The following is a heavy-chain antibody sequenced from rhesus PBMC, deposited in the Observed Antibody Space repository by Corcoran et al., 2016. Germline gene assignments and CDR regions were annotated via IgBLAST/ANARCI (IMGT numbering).Heavy chain of an antibody. Sequence: QVTLKESGPALVKPTQTLTLTCPFSGFSLSPSGMRVSWLRQPPGKALEWLSRIDWDDDKYYSTSLKSRLTITKDTSKNQVVLTMTNMDPVDTATYYCARTTVTSLFDYWGQGVLVTVSS. CDR1: GFSLSPSGMR. CDR3: ARTTVTSLFDY. D-gene: IGHD4-35*01. CDR2: IDWDDDK. J-gene: IGHJ4*01. V-gene: IGHV2S2*01.